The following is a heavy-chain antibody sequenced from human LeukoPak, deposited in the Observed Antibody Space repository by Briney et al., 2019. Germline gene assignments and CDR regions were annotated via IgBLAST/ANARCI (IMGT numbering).Heavy chain of an antibody. CDR2: IWYDGSNK. Sequence: GGSLRLSCAASGFTFSSYGMHWVRQAPGKGLEWVAVIWYDGSNKYYADSMKGRFTISRDNSKNTLYLQMNSPRAEDTAVYYCARDGTYYYDSSGYSTYYYYGMDVWGQGTTVTVSS. V-gene: IGHV3-33*01. CDR1: GFTFSSYG. J-gene: IGHJ6*02. D-gene: IGHD3-22*01. CDR3: ARDGTYYYDSSGYSTYYYYGMDV.